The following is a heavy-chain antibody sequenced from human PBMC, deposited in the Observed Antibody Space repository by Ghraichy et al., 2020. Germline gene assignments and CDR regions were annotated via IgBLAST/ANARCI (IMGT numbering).Heavy chain of an antibody. Sequence: LSLTCAASGFTFSSYAMSWVRQAPGKGLEWVSAISGSSGSTYYADSVKGRFTISRDNSKNTLYLQMNSLRAEDTAVYYCACYSNWFDPWGQGTLVTVSS. V-gene: IGHV3-23*01. CDR1: GFTFSSYA. J-gene: IGHJ5*02. CDR3: ACYSNWFDP. D-gene: IGHD2-15*01. CDR2: ISGSSGST.